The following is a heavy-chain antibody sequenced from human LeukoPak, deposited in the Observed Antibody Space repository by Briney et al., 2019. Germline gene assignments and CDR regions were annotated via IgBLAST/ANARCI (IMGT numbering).Heavy chain of an antibody. Sequence: GGSLRLSCEASGFTFILNWMSWVRQAPGKGLEWVANIIQDGSDKCYVDSVKGRFTISRDNAKNSLYLQMNSLRVEDTAVYYCARDFSDTSGSFDYWGQGPSVTVSS. V-gene: IGHV3-7*01. CDR2: IIQDGSDK. CDR3: ARDFSDTSGSFDY. J-gene: IGHJ4*02. D-gene: IGHD3-22*01. CDR1: GFTFILNW.